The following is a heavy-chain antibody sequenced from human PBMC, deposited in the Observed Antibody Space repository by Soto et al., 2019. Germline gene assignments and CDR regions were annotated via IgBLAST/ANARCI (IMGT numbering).Heavy chain of an antibody. J-gene: IGHJ6*02. CDR3: ARGVENIVVVLDVFGYYGMDV. CDR2: INAGNGNT. CDR1: GYSFTSYA. Sequence: GASVNVSCKASGYSFTSYAIYWVRQAPGQRLEWMGWINAGNGNTKYSQKLQGRVTFTGDTSASTAHMELSSLRSEDTAVYFCARGVENIVVVLDVFGYYGMDVWGQGTTVTVS. V-gene: IGHV1-3*01. D-gene: IGHD2-2*01.